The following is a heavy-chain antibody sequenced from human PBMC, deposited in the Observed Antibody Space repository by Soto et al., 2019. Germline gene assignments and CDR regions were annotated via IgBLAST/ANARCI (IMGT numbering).Heavy chain of an antibody. CDR3: ARDKSGELDY. D-gene: IGHD2-21*01. V-gene: IGHV3-7*01. Sequence: EVQLVESGGGLVQPGGSLRLSCAASGFTFSTYWMSWARQAPGKGLEWVAHITQDGSTNYHVDSVKGRFTISRDNARNSLYLQMNSLRAEDTAVYYCARDKSGELDYWAPGTLVTVSS. J-gene: IGHJ4*02. CDR2: ITQDGSTN. CDR1: GFTFSTYW.